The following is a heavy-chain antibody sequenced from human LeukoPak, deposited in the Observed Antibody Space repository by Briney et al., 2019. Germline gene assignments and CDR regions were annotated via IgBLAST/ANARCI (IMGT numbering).Heavy chain of an antibody. V-gene: IGHV4-30-2*01. D-gene: IGHD1-26*01. CDR2: IYHSGST. Sequence: PSETLSLTCAVSGGSIISGGYSWSWIRQPPGKGLEWIGYIYHSGSTYYNPSLKSRVTMSLDRSKNQFSLKVSSVTAADTAMYYCAGLTTTAWYFDLWGRGTLVTVSS. CDR1: GGSIISGGYS. J-gene: IGHJ2*01. CDR3: AGLTTTAWYFDL.